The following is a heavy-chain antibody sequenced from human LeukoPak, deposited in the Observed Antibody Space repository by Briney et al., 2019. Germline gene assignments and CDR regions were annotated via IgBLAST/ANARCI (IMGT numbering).Heavy chain of an antibody. CDR3: ARNVGGYDILTGYHTHYYGMDV. J-gene: IGHJ6*02. V-gene: IGHV3-20*01. Sequence: GGSLRLSCAASGFTFSSYSMNWVRQAPGKGLEWVSGINWNSGSTGYADSVKGRFTISRDNAKNSLYLQMNSLRAEDTALYHCARNVGGYDILTGYHTHYYGMDVWGQGTTVTVSS. CDR1: GFTFSSYS. D-gene: IGHD3-9*01. CDR2: INWNSGST.